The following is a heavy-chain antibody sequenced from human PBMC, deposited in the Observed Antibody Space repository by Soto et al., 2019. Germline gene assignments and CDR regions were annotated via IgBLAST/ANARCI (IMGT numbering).Heavy chain of an antibody. J-gene: IGHJ4*02. CDR2: INPILTMS. D-gene: IGHD3-10*01. CDR1: GDTFTFYS. CDR3: ATSYGSGYRAFDY. V-gene: IGHV1-69*02. Sequence: QVQLVQSGAEVKKPGSSVRVSCKTSGDTFTFYSINWVRQAPGLGLEWMGRINPILTMSNYAQRFQGRVTITADKSTRTAYMARSSLRSEDTAMYYCATSYGSGYRAFDYWGQGARVTVSS.